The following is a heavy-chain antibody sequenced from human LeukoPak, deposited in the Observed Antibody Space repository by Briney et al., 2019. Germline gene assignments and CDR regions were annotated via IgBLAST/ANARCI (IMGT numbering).Heavy chain of an antibody. CDR2: IWYDGSNK. V-gene: IGHV3-33*06. J-gene: IGHJ4*02. CDR3: AKARVVVTAIQDY. Sequence: PGRCLRLSCAAFGFTVSSYGMPWGRQGPRKGLEGVAVIWYDGSNKYYADSVKGRFTISRDNSKNTLFLQMNSLRAEDTAVYYCAKARVVVTAIQDYWGQGTLVTVSS. CDR1: GFTVSSYG. D-gene: IGHD2-21*02.